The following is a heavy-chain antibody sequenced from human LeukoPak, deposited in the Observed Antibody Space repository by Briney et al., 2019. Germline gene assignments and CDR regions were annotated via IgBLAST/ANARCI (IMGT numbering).Heavy chain of an antibody. Sequence: ASVKVSCKASGGTFSSYAISWVRQAPGQGLEWMGGIIPIFGTANYAQKFQGRVTITTDESTSTAYMELSSLRSEDTAVYYCASRRRDGYNSPYYYYYMDVWGKGTTVTVSS. D-gene: IGHD5-24*01. V-gene: IGHV1-69*05. J-gene: IGHJ6*03. CDR3: ASRRRDGYNSPYYYYYMDV. CDR1: GGTFSSYA. CDR2: IIPIFGTA.